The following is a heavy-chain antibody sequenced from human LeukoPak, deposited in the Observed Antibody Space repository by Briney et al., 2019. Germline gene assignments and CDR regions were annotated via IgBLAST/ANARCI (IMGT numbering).Heavy chain of an antibody. CDR2: IYSGGST. J-gene: IGHJ4*02. V-gene: IGHV3-53*01. CDR3: ARVWGCSSTSCYRVEYYFDY. D-gene: IGHD2-2*02. Sequence: GGSLGLSCAASGFNVSSNYMSWVRQAPGKGLEWVSVIYSGGSTYYADSVKGRFTISRDNSKNTLCLQMNSLRAEDTAVYYCARVWGCSSTSCYRVEYYFDYWGQGTLVTVSS. CDR1: GFNVSSNY.